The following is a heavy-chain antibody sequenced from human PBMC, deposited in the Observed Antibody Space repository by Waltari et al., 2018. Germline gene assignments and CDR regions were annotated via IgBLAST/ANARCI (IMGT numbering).Heavy chain of an antibody. D-gene: IGHD4-17*01. CDR3: ARALTTPNDY. Sequence: EVQLVESGGGLVKPGGSLRLSCAPSGLPIRRFGMSWVRQAPGKGLEWVSSTTNSNTYIYYADSVKGRFTVSIDNAKNSLYLQMNSLRADDTAVYFCARALTTPNDYWGQGTLVTVSS. CDR2: TTNSNTYI. CDR1: GLPIRRFG. J-gene: IGHJ4*02. V-gene: IGHV3-21*03.